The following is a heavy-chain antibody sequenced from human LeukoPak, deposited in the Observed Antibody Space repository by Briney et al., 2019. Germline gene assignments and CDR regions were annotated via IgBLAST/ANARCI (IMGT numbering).Heavy chain of an antibody. J-gene: IGHJ6*03. CDR3: ASLGCSSTSSQYYYYMDV. D-gene: IGHD2-2*01. CDR1: GGTFSSYA. CDR2: IIPIFGTA. Sequence: SVKVSCKASGGTFSSYAISWVRQAPGQGLEWMGGIIPIFGTANYAQKFQGRVTITADESTSTAYMELSSLRSEDTAVYYCASLGCSSTSSQYYYYMDVWGKGTTVTVSS. V-gene: IGHV1-69*01.